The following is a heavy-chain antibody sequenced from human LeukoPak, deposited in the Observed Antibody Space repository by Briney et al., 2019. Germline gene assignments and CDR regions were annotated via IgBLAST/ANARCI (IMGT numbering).Heavy chain of an antibody. J-gene: IGHJ4*02. D-gene: IGHD3-9*01. CDR2: ISGSGGST. Sequence: GGSLRLSCAASGFTFSNGWMSWVRQAPGKGLEWVSAISGSGGSTYYADSVKGRFTISRDSAENTLYLQMNSQRAEDRAVYYCAEDRRRDDVLPGSLSDWGQGTLVTVSS. V-gene: IGHV3-23*01. CDR3: AEDRRRDDVLPGSLSD. CDR1: GFTFSNGW.